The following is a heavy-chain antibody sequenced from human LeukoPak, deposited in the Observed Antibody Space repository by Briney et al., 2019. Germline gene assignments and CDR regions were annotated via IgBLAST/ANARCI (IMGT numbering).Heavy chain of an antibody. Sequence: PSETLSLTCTVSGGSISPYYGNWIRQTPAEGLEWIGYIYYTGGTFYNPSLKSRVTISVDTSKNQFSLRLTSVTAADAAVYYCARGELLRNNWFDTWGQGTLVTVSS. CDR1: GGSISPYY. V-gene: IGHV4-59*01. J-gene: IGHJ5*02. CDR3: ARGELLRNNWFDT. CDR2: IYYTGGT. D-gene: IGHD1-26*01.